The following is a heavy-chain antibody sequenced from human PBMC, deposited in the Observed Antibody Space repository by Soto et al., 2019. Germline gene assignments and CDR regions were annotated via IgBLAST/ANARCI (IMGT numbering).Heavy chain of an antibody. CDR1: GFNFITYS. CDR2: ISGGGDST. Sequence: PGGSLRLSCAASGFNFITYSLNWVRQAPGKGLEWISTISGGGDSTYYADSVRGRFTVSRDDSKNSVYLQMTRLRVEDTALYYCAKDDSTGYVELYWGLGTLVTVSS. D-gene: IGHD3-22*01. J-gene: IGHJ4*02. CDR3: AKDDSTGYVELY. V-gene: IGHV3-23*01.